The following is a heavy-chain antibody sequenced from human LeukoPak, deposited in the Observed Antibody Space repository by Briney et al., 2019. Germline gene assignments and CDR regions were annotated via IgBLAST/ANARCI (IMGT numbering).Heavy chain of an antibody. CDR1: GFTFRDSA. V-gene: IGHV3-9*01. CDR3: AKEGSVCTNGICRYFDF. CDR2: ISWNSDNI. D-gene: IGHD2-8*01. Sequence: GGSLRLSCAASGFTFRDSAMHWVRHVPGKGLEWVSSISWNSDNIDYVDSVKGRFTISRDNAKNSLYLQMNSLRPEDTAFYYCAKEGSVCTNGICRYFDFWGQGALVTVSS. J-gene: IGHJ4*02.